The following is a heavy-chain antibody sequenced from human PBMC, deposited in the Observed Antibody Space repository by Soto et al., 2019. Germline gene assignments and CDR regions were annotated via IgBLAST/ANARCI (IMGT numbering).Heavy chain of an antibody. CDR3: TTSLKELRLLEWLLDDFDY. D-gene: IGHD3-3*01. Sequence: GGSLRLSCAASGFTFSNAWMSWVRQAPGKGLEWVGRIKSKTDGGTTDYAAPVKGRFTISRDDSKNTLYLQMNSLKTEDTAVYYCTTSLKELRLLEWLLDDFDYWGQGTLVTVSS. CDR1: GFTFSNAW. CDR2: IKSKTDGGTT. J-gene: IGHJ4*02. V-gene: IGHV3-15*01.